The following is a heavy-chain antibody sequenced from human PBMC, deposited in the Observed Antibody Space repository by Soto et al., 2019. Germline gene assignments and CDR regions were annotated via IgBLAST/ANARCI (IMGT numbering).Heavy chain of an antibody. D-gene: IGHD2-15*01. CDR1: GGSISSYY. CDR2: IYYSGST. CDR3: AKLDGGMDNQPHYYYMDV. V-gene: IGHV4-59*08. Sequence: PSETLSLTCTVSGGSISSYYWSWIRQPPGKGLEWIGYIYYSGSTNYNPSLKSRVTISVDTSKNQFSLELSSVTAADTAVYYCAKLDGGMDNQPHYYYMDVWGKGTTVTVSS. J-gene: IGHJ6*03.